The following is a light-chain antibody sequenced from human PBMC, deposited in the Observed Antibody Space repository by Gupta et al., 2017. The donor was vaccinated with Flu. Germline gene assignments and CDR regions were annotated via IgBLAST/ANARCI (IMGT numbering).Light chain of an antibody. CDR1: QILSTW. J-gene: IGKJ1*01. V-gene: IGKV1-5*03. Sequence: GETVTITCRASQILSTWLAWYQQKPGKAPKVLIFRASSLESGVPSRFSGSGSGTEFTLTINSLQPDDSATYYCQQYKSYPWTFGQGTKVEIK. CDR2: RAS. CDR3: QQYKSYPWT.